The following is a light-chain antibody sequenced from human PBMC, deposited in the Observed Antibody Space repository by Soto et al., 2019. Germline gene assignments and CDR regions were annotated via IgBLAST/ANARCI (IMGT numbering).Light chain of an antibody. J-gene: IGKJ4*01. CDR3: HQYGISP. CDR2: DAS. V-gene: IGKV3-20*01. Sequence: EIVLTQSPATLSLSPGERATLSCRASQSFSSYLSWYQQKPGQAPRLLIYDASNRATGIPDRFSGSGSGTEFTLTISRLEPEDFAVYYCHQYGISPFGGGTKVDIK. CDR1: QSFSSY.